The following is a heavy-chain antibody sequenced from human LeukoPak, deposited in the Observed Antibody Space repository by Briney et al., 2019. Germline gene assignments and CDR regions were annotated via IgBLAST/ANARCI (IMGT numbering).Heavy chain of an antibody. CDR1: GFIFSSYW. CDR3: ARAPSGSRIDY. V-gene: IGHV3-74*01. CDR2: INSDASST. D-gene: IGHD1-14*01. J-gene: IGHJ4*02. Sequence: GGSLRLSCAASGFIFSSYWMHWVRQAPGKGLVWVSRINSDASSTGYADSVKGRFTISRENAKNTLYLQMNSLRAEDTAVYYCARAPSGSRIDYWGQGTLVTVSS.